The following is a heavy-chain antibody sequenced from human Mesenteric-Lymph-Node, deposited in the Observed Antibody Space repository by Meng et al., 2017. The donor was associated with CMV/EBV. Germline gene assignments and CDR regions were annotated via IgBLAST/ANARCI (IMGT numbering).Heavy chain of an antibody. Sequence: GGSLRLSCAASGFTFSSYSMNWVRQAPGKGLEWVSSISSSSSYIYYADSVKGRFTISRDNAKNSLYLQMNSLRAEDTAVYYCARVGGDGYNSRLVLYYFDYWGQGTLVTVSS. CDR2: ISSSSSYI. CDR1: GFTFSSYS. D-gene: IGHD5-24*01. J-gene: IGHJ4*02. V-gene: IGHV3-21*01. CDR3: ARVGGDGYNSRLVLYYFDY.